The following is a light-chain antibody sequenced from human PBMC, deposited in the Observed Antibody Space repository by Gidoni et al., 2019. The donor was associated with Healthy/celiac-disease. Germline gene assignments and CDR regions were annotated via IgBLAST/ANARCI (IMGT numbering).Light chain of an antibody. CDR2: GAS. CDR3: QQYGSSPWT. Sequence: EIVLTQSPGTLSLSPGERATLSCRASQSVSSSYLAWYQQKPGQAPRLLIYGASSRATGIPDFTLTISRLEPEDVAVYYCQQYGSSPWTFGQGTKVEIK. J-gene: IGKJ1*01. CDR1: QSVSSSY. V-gene: IGKV3-20*01.